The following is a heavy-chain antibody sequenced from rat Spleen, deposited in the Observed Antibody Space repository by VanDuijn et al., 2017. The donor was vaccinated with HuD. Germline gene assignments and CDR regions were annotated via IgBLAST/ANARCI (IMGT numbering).Heavy chain of an antibody. V-gene: IGHV2-72*01. CDR2: IWAGGGT. J-gene: IGHJ4*01. D-gene: IGHD1-11*01. CDR3: ARHLRVASGVMDV. CDR1: GFSLTNYG. Sequence: QVQLKESGPGLVQPSQTLSLTCTVSGFSLTNYGVSWVRQPPGKSLVWMGTIWAGGGTNYNSAVQSRLSISRDTSKSQVFLKMNSLQPEDTGTYYCARHLRVASGVMDVWGQGASVTVSS.